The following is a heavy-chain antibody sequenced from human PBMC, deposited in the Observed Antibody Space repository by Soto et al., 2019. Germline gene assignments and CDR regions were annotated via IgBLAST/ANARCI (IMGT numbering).Heavy chain of an antibody. V-gene: IGHV1-18*01. Sequence: QVQLVQSGAEVKKPGASVKVSCKASGYSFTSYGISWVREAPGQGLEWMGWISAYNGNTNYAQKLQGRVTMSTDTSTSTVYMELRRLRSEVTAVYFCARTLVVAGTSGFDYWGQGTLVTFSS. CDR3: ARTLVVAGTSGFDY. CDR2: ISAYNGNT. CDR1: GYSFTSYG. J-gene: IGHJ4*02. D-gene: IGHD6-19*01.